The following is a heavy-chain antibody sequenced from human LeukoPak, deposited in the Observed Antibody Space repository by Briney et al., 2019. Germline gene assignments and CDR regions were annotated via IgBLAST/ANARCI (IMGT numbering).Heavy chain of an antibody. CDR2: FYHRA. J-gene: IGHJ4*02. CDR3: VREGEYGVDYY. V-gene: IGHV4-31*03. CDR1: GGSSIGSGGYY. Sequence: SQTLSLTCTVSGGSSIGSGGYYWTWIRQHPEKGLEWIGYFYHRASYNPSLKSRVTISVDTSKNQFSLSLASVTAADTAVYYCVREGEYGVDYYWGRGAQVIVST. D-gene: IGHD4-17*01.